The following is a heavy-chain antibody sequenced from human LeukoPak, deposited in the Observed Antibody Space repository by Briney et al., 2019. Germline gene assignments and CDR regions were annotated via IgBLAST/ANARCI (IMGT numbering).Heavy chain of an antibody. J-gene: IGHJ4*02. V-gene: IGHV3-23*01. CDR2: ISGSGGST. CDR3: AKDPASTTTVVHPGTY. CDR1: GFTFDDYA. D-gene: IGHD4-23*01. Sequence: GGSLRLSCAASGFTFDDYAMHWVRQAPGKGLEWVSGISGSGGSTYYADSVKGRFTISRDNSKNTLYLQMNSLRAEDTAVYYCAKDPASTTTVVHPGTYWGQGTLVTVSS.